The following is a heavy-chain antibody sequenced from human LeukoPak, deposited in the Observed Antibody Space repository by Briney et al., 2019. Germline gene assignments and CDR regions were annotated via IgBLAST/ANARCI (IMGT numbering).Heavy chain of an antibody. Sequence: GGSLRLSCAASGFTFSSYGMNWVRQAPGKGLEWVSYISTSSSTIYYADSVKGRFIISRDNAKNSLYLQMNSLRAEDTAVYYCARHGGWAAGGSLWGQGTLVTVSS. J-gene: IGHJ4*02. D-gene: IGHD6-13*01. CDR2: ISTSSSTI. CDR3: ARHGGWAAGGSL. V-gene: IGHV3-48*01. CDR1: GFTFSSYG.